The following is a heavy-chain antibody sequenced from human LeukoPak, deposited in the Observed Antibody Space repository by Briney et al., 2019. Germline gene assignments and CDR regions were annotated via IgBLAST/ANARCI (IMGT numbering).Heavy chain of an antibody. J-gene: IGHJ4*02. CDR3: AKASGLWFGGENYFDY. CDR1: GFTFSSYA. Sequence: KPGGSLRLSCAASGFTFSSYAMSWVRQAPGKGLEWVSAISGSGGSTYYADSVKGRFTISRDNSKNTLYLQMNSLRAEDTAVYYCAKASGLWFGGENYFDYWGQGTLVTVSS. D-gene: IGHD3-10*01. CDR2: ISGSGGST. V-gene: IGHV3-23*01.